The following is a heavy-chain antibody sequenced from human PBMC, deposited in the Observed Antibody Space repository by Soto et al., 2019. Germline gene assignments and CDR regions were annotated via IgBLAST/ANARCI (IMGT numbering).Heavy chain of an antibody. J-gene: IGHJ4*02. D-gene: IGHD3-10*01. CDR1: GGSFSGYY. CDR2: IYYSGST. CDR3: AREEVFYGSGSSYFDY. Sequence: SETLSLTCAVYGGSFSGYYWSWLRQPPGKGLEWIGYIYYSGSTNYNPSLKSRVTISVDTSKNQFSLKLSSVTAADTAVYYCAREEVFYGSGSSYFDYWGQGTLVTVSS. V-gene: IGHV4-59*01.